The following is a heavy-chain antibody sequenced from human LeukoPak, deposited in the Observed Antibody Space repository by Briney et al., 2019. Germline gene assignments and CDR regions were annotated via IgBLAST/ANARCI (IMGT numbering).Heavy chain of an antibody. V-gene: IGHV1-18*01. D-gene: IGHD3-10*01. CDR1: GGTFSSYA. CDR3: ARGTSYYYGSGTYGWFDP. CDR2: ISAYNGKT. J-gene: IGHJ5*02. Sequence: ASVKVSCKASGGTFSSYAISWVRQAPGQGLEWMGWISAYNGKTNYAQKFQGRVTMTIDTSTSTAYMELSSLSSDDTAVFYCARGTSYYYGSGTYGWFDPWGQGTLVTVSS.